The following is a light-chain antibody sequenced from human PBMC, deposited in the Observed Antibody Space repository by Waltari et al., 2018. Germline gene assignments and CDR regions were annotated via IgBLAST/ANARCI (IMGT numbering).Light chain of an antibody. CDR3: QQSYSTPYT. J-gene: IGKJ2*01. CDR1: QNIADY. Sequence: DIQMTQSPSSLSASVGDRVTITCRASQNIADYLNWYQEKPGEAPKLLIWGASSLQRGVPSRFSGSGSGTDFTLTIRRLHPEAFATYYCQQSYSTPYTFGQGTELDIK. V-gene: IGKV1-39*01. CDR2: GAS.